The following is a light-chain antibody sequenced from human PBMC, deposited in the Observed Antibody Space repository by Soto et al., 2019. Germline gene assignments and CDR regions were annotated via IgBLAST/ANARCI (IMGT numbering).Light chain of an antibody. CDR2: DIS. Sequence: EIVLTQSPGTLSLSPGERATLSCRASQSITASYLAWYQQKPARTPRLLIHDISRRATGTPDRFSGSGSGTDFTLTISRLEPEDFAVYYCQQYGNSPWAFGQGTKVEV. CDR1: QSITASY. J-gene: IGKJ1*01. V-gene: IGKV3-20*01. CDR3: QQYGNSPWA.